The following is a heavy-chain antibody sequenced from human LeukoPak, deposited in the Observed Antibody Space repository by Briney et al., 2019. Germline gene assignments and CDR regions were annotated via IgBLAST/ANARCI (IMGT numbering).Heavy chain of an antibody. D-gene: IGHD6-19*01. V-gene: IGHV4-39*01. CDR2: IYYSGST. CDR3: ARSVADLFVDY. CDR1: GGSISSSSYY. J-gene: IGHJ4*02. Sequence: PSETLSLTYTVSGGSISSSSYYWGWIRQPPGKGLEWIGSIYYSGSTYYNPSLKSRVTISVDTSKNQFSLKLSSVTAADTAVYYCARSVADLFVDYWGQGTLVTVSS.